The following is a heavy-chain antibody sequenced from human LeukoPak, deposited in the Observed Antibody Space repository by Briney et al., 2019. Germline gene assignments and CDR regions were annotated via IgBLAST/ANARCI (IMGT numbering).Heavy chain of an antibody. Sequence: GGSLRLSCAASGFTFDDYGMSWVRQAPGTGLEWVSGINWNGGSTGYADSVKGRFTISRDNAKNSLYLQMNSLRAEDTALYYCAREMARGYYGSGSYYNVPDYWGQGTLVTVSS. V-gene: IGHV3-20*04. J-gene: IGHJ4*02. CDR1: GFTFDDYG. D-gene: IGHD3-10*01. CDR2: INWNGGST. CDR3: AREMARGYYGSGSYYNVPDY.